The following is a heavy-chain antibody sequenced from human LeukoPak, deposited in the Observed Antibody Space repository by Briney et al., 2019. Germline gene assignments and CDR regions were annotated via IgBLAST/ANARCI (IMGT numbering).Heavy chain of an antibody. V-gene: IGHV4-4*07. CDR1: GAPISDYY. J-gene: IGHJ4*02. Sequence: SETLSLTCTVSGAPISDYYWGWIRQPAGKGLEWIGRIYSSGGTNSNPSLESRLTISLDKSENRVSLKLRSVTVADTAVYYCATFSGTYDYFDHWGQGALVTVSS. CDR2: IYSSGGT. D-gene: IGHD1-26*01. CDR3: ATFSGTYDYFDH.